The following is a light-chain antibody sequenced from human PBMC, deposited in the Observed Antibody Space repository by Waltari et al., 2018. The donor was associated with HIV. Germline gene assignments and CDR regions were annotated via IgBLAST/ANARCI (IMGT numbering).Light chain of an antibody. V-gene: IGLV2-23*02. CDR3: CSYAGSHTFVV. Sequence: QSALTQPASVSGSPGPSVTLSCAGSNSDVGSYDLVSWYQHHPGKAPKRLIYEVTKRPSGVSNRFSGSKSGNTASLTISGLQAEDEADYYCCSYAGSHTFVVFGGGTKLTVL. CDR1: NSDVGSYDL. CDR2: EVT. J-gene: IGLJ2*01.